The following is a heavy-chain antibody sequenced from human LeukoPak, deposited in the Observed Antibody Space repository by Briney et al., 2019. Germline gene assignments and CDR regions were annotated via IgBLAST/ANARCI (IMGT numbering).Heavy chain of an antibody. CDR1: GGSIRSNSYC. D-gene: IGHD3-22*01. CDR2: ICTSGST. J-gene: IGHJ6*03. Sequence: SETLSLTCTVSGGSIRSNSYCWSWIRQPAGKGLEWIGHICTSGSTNYNPSLKSRVTMSVDTSNNEFSLKLNSVTAADTAVYYCARTYDSPGYYSPDYYYMDVWGKGTTVTISS. V-gene: IGHV4-61*09. CDR3: ARTYDSPGYYSPDYYYMDV.